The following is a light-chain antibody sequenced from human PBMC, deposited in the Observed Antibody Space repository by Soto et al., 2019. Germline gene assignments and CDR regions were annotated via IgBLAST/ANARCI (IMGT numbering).Light chain of an antibody. Sequence: DIQMTQSPSTLSASVGDRVTITCRASQSISDSLAWYQQKPGKAPKLLIYEASTLKSGVSSRFSGSRSGTEYTLTISSLQPDDFAIYYCQQYNGYWTFGQGTKVEIK. CDR1: QSISDS. CDR2: EAS. V-gene: IGKV1-5*03. J-gene: IGKJ1*01. CDR3: QQYNGYWT.